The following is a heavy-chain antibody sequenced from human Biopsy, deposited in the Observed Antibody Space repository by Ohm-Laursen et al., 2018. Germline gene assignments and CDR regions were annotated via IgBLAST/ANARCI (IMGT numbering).Heavy chain of an antibody. Sequence: SDTLSLTCSVYGESFNGYYWSWIRQTPGKGLEWIGEINHSGRTNHNPSLKSRVTISVDTSKNQFSLKVSSVTAADTAVYYCVRGVDYYDPYHYYALDVWGQGTTVTVSS. V-gene: IGHV4-34*01. J-gene: IGHJ6*02. CDR1: GESFNGYY. D-gene: IGHD3-22*01. CDR3: VRGVDYYDPYHYYALDV. CDR2: INHSGRT.